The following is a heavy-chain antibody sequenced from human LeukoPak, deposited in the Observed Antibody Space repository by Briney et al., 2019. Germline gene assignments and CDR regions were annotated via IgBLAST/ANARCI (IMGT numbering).Heavy chain of an antibody. Sequence: ASVKVSCKASGYTFTSYYMHWVRQAPGQGLEWMGIINPSGGSTSYAQKFQERVTITRDMSTSTAYMELSSLRAEDTAVYYCARVRVGAFDIWGQGTMVTVSS. CDR2: INPSGGST. V-gene: IGHV1-46*01. D-gene: IGHD1-26*01. CDR3: ARVRVGAFDI. J-gene: IGHJ3*02. CDR1: GYTFTSYY.